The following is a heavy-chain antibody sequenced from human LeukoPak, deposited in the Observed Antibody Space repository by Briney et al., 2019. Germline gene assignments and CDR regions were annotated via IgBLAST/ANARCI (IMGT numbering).Heavy chain of an antibody. D-gene: IGHD1-26*01. CDR2: IKEGGSEK. V-gene: IGHV3-7*04. Sequence: GGSLRLSCAASGFTFENYWMIWVRQAPGKGLEWVAHIKEGGSEKYYADSVKGRFTISRDNAKNPLYLEMNGLRVEDTAVYYCARGGSRGSLDNWGQGALVTVSS. CDR1: GFTFENYW. CDR3: ARGGSRGSLDN. J-gene: IGHJ4*02.